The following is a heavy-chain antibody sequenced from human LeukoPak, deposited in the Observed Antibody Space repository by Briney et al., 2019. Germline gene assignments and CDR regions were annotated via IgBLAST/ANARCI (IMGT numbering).Heavy chain of an antibody. CDR2: INDSGST. D-gene: IGHD3-10*01. CDR3: ARGLWFGESRRYYYHY. V-gene: IGHV4-34*01. CDR1: GGSFSGYY. J-gene: IGHJ4*02. Sequence: PSETLSLTRAVYGGSFSGYYWSWLRQPPGKGLEWIGEINDSGSTNYNPSLKSRVTISVDTSMNQFSLKLSSVTAADTAEYYCARGLWFGESRRYYYHYWGQGNLVTVST.